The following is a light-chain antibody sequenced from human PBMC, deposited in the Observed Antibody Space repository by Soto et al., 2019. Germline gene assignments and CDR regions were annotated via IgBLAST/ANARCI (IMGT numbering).Light chain of an antibody. Sequence: QYVLTQPPSVSAAPGQKATISCSGSSSNIGGNSVSWYQQLPGTAPKLLIYDDNKRPSGIPDRFSGSKSGTSATLGITGFQTGDEAYYYCGSWDSSLSAYVFGTGTKVTVL. V-gene: IGLV1-51*01. CDR1: SSNIGGNS. J-gene: IGLJ1*01. CDR3: GSWDSSLSAYV. CDR2: DDN.